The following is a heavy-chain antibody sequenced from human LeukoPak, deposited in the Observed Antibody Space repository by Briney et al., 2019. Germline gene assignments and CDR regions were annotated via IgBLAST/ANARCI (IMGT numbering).Heavy chain of an antibody. CDR3: ARVSSYGDSYFDY. D-gene: IGHD4-17*01. CDR1: GFTFSSYW. V-gene: IGHV3-7*01. J-gene: IGHJ4*02. Sequence: GGSLRLSCAASGFTFSSYWMSWVRQAPGKGLEWVANIKQDGSEKYYVDSVKGRFTISRDNAKNSLYLQMNSLRAEDTAVYYCARVSSYGDSYFDYWGQGTLVTVSS. CDR2: IKQDGSEK.